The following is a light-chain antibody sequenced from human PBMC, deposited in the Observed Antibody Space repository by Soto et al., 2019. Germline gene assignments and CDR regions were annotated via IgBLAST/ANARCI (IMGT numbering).Light chain of an antibody. J-gene: IGLJ1*01. Sequence: QSALTQPPSASGTPGQRVTMSGSGSSSNIGSNTVNWYQQLPGTAPKLLIYSNNQRPSGVPDRFSGSKSGTSASLAISGLQSEDEADYYCAAWDDSLNGSYVFGTGTKVTVL. V-gene: IGLV1-44*01. CDR2: SNN. CDR1: SSNIGSNT. CDR3: AAWDDSLNGSYV.